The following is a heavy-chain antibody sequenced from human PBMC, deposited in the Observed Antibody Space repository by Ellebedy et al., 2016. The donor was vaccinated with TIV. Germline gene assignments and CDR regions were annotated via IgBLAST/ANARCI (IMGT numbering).Heavy chain of an antibody. V-gene: IGHV3-23*01. CDR3: AKARPVKWEFPIDFES. D-gene: IGHD1-26*01. J-gene: IGHJ4*02. CDR2: IGGVGGTT. Sequence: GESLKISCAASGFTFSTYAMAWVRRAPGKGPEWVSGIGGVGGTTYYAASVKGRFTMSRDNSRNTLYLQMNSLRPDDTAVYYCAKARPVKWEFPIDFESWGQGSLVAVSS. CDR1: GFTFSTYA.